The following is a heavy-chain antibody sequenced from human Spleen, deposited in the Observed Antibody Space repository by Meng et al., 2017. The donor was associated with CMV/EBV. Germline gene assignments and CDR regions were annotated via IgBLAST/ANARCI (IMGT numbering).Heavy chain of an antibody. CDR1: GGSTSSSSYY. D-gene: IGHD3-22*01. V-gene: IGHV4-39*01. Sequence: SGGSTSSSSYYWGWIRQPPGKGLEWIGSGYYGGSTYSNPSLKSRLTISLDTSRNQFSLKLSSVTAADTAVYYCARKPALLRGYFDYWGQGTLVTVSS. CDR3: ARKPALLRGYFDY. J-gene: IGHJ4*02. CDR2: GYYGGST.